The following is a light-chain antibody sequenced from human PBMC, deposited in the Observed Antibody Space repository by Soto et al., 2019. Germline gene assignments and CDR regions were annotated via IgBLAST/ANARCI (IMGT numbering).Light chain of an antibody. CDR3: QQYNNWPRIT. J-gene: IGKJ5*01. CDR2: GAS. V-gene: IGKV3D-15*01. CDR1: QSVSSN. Sequence: ELVMTQSPATLAVSPEERATLSCMASQSVSSNLAWYQQKPGQAPRLLIYGASTRATGIPARFSGSGSATEFTLTISSLQSEDFAVYYCQQYNNWPRITFGQGTRLEIK.